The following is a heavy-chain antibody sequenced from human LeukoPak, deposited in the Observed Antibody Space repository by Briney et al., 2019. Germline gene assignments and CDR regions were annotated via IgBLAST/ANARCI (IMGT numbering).Heavy chain of an antibody. CDR2: INPSGGST. J-gene: IGHJ4*02. Sequence: GASVTVSFKASGYTFTGYYMHWVRQAPGQGLAWMGIINPSGGSTSYAQQFQGRVTMTRDTSTSTVYMELSSLRSEDTAVYYCARSRYCSGGSCYSGLGFLDYWGQGTLVTVSS. V-gene: IGHV1-46*01. D-gene: IGHD2-15*01. CDR1: GYTFTGYY. CDR3: ARSRYCSGGSCYSGLGFLDY.